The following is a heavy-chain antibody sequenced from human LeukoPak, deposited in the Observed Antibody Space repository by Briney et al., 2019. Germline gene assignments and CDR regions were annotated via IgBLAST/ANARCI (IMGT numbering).Heavy chain of an antibody. CDR1: GGSISSSSYY. V-gene: IGHV4-39*01. D-gene: IGHD6-19*01. CDR2: IYYSGST. CDR3: ARIRIAVAYYFDY. J-gene: IGHJ4*02. Sequence: SETLSLTCTVSGGSISSSSYYWGWIRQPPGKGLEWIGSIYYSGSTYYNPSLKSRVTISVDTSKNQFSLKLSSVTAADTAVYYCARIRIAVAYYFDYWGRGTLVTVSS.